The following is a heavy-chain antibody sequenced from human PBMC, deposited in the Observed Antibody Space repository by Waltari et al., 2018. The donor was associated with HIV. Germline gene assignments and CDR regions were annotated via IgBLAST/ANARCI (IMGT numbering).Heavy chain of an antibody. J-gene: IGHJ4*02. CDR3: AASITMIVVVITDYFDY. Sequence: QVQLVQSGAEVKKPGASVKGSCKVSGYTLTELSMHCVRWAPGKGLEWMGGFDPEDGETIYAQKFQGRVTMTEDTSTDTAYMELSSLRSEDTAVYYCAASITMIVVVITDYFDYWGQGTLVTVSS. CDR2: FDPEDGET. D-gene: IGHD3-22*01. V-gene: IGHV1-24*01. CDR1: GYTLTELS.